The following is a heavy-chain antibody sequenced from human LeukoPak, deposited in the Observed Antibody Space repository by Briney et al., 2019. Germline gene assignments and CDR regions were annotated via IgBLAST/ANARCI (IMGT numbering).Heavy chain of an antibody. V-gene: IGHV4-59*01. J-gene: IGHJ5*02. Sequence: PSETLSLTCTVPGGSISSYYWSWIRQPPGKGLEWIGYIYYSGSTNYNPSRKSRVTISVDTSKNQFSLKLSSVTAADTAVYYCARVQGYCSSTSCPNWFDPWGQGTLVTVSS. D-gene: IGHD2-2*01. CDR1: GGSISSYY. CDR2: IYYSGST. CDR3: ARVQGYCSSTSCPNWFDP.